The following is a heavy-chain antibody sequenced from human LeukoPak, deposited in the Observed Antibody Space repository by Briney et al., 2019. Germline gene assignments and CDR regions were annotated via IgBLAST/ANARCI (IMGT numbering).Heavy chain of an antibody. CDR1: GYTFTSYA. CDR2: INAGNGNT. Sequence: ASVKVSCKASGYTFTSYAMHWVRQAPGQRLEWMGWINAGNGNTKYSQKFQGRVTITRDTSASTAYMELSSLRSEDTAVHYCARDPRRRGSRYNWNYSYCYYGMDVWGQGTTVTVSS. J-gene: IGHJ6*02. V-gene: IGHV1-3*01. CDR3: ARDPRRRGSRYNWNYSYCYYGMDV. D-gene: IGHD1-7*01.